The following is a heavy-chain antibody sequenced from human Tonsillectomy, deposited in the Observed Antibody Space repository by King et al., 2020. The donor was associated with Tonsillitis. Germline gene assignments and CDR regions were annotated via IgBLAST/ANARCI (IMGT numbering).Heavy chain of an antibody. Sequence: VQLQESGPGLVKPSETLSLTCTVSGGSISSNYWSWIRQPAGKGLEWIGRIYNSGSTKYNPSLNSRVTMSVDTSKNQLSLKLSSVTAADTAVYYCAREATLWAKGRGALDYWGQGTLVTVSS. CDR2: IYNSGST. V-gene: IGHV4-4*07. J-gene: IGHJ4*02. CDR3: AREATLWAKGRGALDY. CDR1: GGSISSNY. D-gene: IGHD1-26*01.